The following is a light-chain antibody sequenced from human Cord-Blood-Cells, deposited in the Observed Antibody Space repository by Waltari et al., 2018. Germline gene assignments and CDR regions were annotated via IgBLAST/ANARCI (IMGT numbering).Light chain of an antibody. CDR2: EGS. CDR1: SSDVGSYNL. J-gene: IGLJ3*02. V-gene: IGLV2-23*01. Sequence: QSALTQPASASGSPGQSITISCTGTSSDVGSYNLVSWYQQHPGKAPKRMIYEGSKRLSGVSNRFSGSKSGNTASLTISGLQAEDEADYYCCSYAGSWVFGGGTKLTVL. CDR3: CSYAGSWV.